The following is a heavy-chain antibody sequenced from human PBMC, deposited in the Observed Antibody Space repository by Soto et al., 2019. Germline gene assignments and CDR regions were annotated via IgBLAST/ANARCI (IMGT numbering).Heavy chain of an antibody. Sequence: EVQLVESGGGLVQPGGSLRLSCAASGFSLSSYWMSWVRQAPGKGLEGVANMNQDGSESDYVGSVKGRFTFTRDNAKNSLYLQMNSLRAEDTAVYYCARLSTSAGRRDLACWGQGTLVTVSS. V-gene: IGHV3-7*01. CDR2: MNQDGSES. CDR3: ARLSTSAGRRDLAC. CDR1: GFSLSSYW. J-gene: IGHJ4*02.